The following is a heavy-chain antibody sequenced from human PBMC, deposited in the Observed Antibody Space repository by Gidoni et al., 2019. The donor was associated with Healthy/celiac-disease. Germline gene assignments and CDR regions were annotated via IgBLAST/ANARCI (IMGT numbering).Heavy chain of an antibody. Sequence: QVQLPQWGAGLLKPSETLSLTCAVYGRSFSGYYWRWIRQPPGKGLEWMWEINHSGSTNYNPSLKSRVTISVDTSKNQFSLKLSSVTAADTAVYYCARRCASPLYTSTVTRRGIDPWGQGTLVTVSS. D-gene: IGHD4-17*01. V-gene: IGHV4-34*01. CDR3: ARRCASPLYTSTVTRRGIDP. J-gene: IGHJ5*02. CDR1: GRSFSGYY. CDR2: INHSGST.